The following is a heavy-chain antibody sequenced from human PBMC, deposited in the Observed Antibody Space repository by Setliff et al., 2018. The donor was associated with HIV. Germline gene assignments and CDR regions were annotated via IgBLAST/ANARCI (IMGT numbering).Heavy chain of an antibody. V-gene: IGHV4-39*07. CDR1: NNSVSSGSYY. Sequence: SETLSLTCTVSNNSVSSGSYYWSWIRQPPGKGLEWIGEINHSGSTNYNPSLKSRVTISVDTSKSQFSLKLSSVTATDTALYYCARGRFHRLHRPYSGSGSLGIQYFDYWGQGTLVTVSS. CDR3: ARGRFHRLHRPYSGSGSLGIQYFDY. D-gene: IGHD3-10*01. J-gene: IGHJ4*02. CDR2: INHSGST.